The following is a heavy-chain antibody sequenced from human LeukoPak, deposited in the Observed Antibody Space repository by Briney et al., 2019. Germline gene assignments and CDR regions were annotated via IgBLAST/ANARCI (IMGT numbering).Heavy chain of an antibody. V-gene: IGHV4-39*01. D-gene: IGHD3-10*01. CDR2: IYYSGST. J-gene: IGHJ4*02. CDR1: GGSISSSSYY. CDR3: ARRPRSFSGSYFDY. Sequence: SETLSLTCTVSGGSISSSSYYWGWIRQPPGKGLGWIGSIYYSGSTYYNPSLKSRVTISVDTSKNQFSLKLSSVTAADTAVYYCARRPRSFSGSYFDYWGQGTLVTVSS.